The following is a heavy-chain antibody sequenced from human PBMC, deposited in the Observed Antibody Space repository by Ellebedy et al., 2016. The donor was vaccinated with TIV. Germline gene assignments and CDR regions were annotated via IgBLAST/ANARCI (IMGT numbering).Heavy chain of an antibody. CDR3: ARRIAVAGTDYYYYMDV. J-gene: IGHJ6*03. Sequence: ASVKVSCKASGYTFTSYAMHWVRQAPGQGLEWMGWISAYNGNTNYAQKLQGRVTMTTDTSTSTAYMELRSLRSDDTAVYYCARRIAVAGTDYYYYMDVWGKGTTVTVSS. V-gene: IGHV1-18*01. D-gene: IGHD6-19*01. CDR2: ISAYNGNT. CDR1: GYTFTSYA.